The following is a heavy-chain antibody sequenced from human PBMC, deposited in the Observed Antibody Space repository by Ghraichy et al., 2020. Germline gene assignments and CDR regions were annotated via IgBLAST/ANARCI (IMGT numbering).Heavy chain of an antibody. CDR3: ATLGYSYGPASYYFDY. V-gene: IGHV3-21*05. CDR1: GFTFSSYS. Sequence: GESLNISCAASGFTFSSYSMNWVRQAPGKGLEWVSYISSSSSYIYYADSVKGRFTISRDNAKNSLYLQMNSLRAEDTAVYYCATLGYSYGPASYYFDYWGQGTLVTVSS. CDR2: ISSSSSYI. J-gene: IGHJ4*02. D-gene: IGHD5-18*01.